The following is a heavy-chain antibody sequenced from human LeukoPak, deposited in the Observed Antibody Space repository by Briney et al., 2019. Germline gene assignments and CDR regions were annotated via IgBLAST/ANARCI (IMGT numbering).Heavy chain of an antibody. V-gene: IGHV4-31*03. Sequence: SQTLSLTCTVSGGSISSGGYYWGWPRQHPGKGREWLGYIYYSGITYYNPSLKSRVTISVPTSKNQFSLKLSSVPAADTAVYYCARTRIAAAGLPFDYWGQGTLVTVSS. J-gene: IGHJ4*02. CDR2: IYYSGIT. CDR1: GGSISSGGYY. D-gene: IGHD6-13*01. CDR3: ARTRIAAAGLPFDY.